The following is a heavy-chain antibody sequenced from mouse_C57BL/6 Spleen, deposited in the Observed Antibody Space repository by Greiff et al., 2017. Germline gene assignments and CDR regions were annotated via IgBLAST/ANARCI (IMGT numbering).Heavy chain of an antibody. CDR3: ARSNGYYWYFDV. J-gene: IGHJ1*03. V-gene: IGHV1-81*01. CDR2: SYPRSGNT. Sequence: QVQLQQSGAELARPGASVKLSCKASGYTFTSYGISWVKQRTGQGLEWIGESYPRSGNTYYNEKFKGKATLTADKSSSTAYMELRSLTSEDSAVYFCARSNGYYWYFDVWGTGTTVTVSS. CDR1: GYTFTSYG.